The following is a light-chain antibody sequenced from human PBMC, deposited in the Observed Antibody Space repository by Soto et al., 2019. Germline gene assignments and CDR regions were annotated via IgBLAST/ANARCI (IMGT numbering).Light chain of an antibody. V-gene: IGKV3-15*01. Sequence: EIVMTQSPATLSVSPGERATLSCRASQSVSSNLAWYHQKPGQAPRLLIYGASTRATSIPDRFSGSGSGTEFTLTISSPQSEDIAVYYYQQYNNWPPWTFGQGTKVEIK. CDR1: QSVSSN. CDR2: GAS. CDR3: QQYNNWPPWT. J-gene: IGKJ1*01.